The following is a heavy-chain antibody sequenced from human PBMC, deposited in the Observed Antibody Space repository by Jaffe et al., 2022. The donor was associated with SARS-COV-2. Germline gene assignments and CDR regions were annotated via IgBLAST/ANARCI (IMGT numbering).Heavy chain of an antibody. CDR1: GFTFDDYA. D-gene: IGHD6-13*01. Sequence: EVQLVESGGGLVQPGRSLRLSCAASGFTFDDYAMHWVRQAPGKGLEWVSGISWNSGSIGYADSVKGRFTISRDNAKNSLYLQMNSLRAEDTALYYCAKGRAGTAPYYYYYGMDVWGQGTTVTVSS. CDR3: AKGRAGTAPYYYYYGMDV. CDR2: ISWNSGSI. V-gene: IGHV3-9*01. J-gene: IGHJ6*02.